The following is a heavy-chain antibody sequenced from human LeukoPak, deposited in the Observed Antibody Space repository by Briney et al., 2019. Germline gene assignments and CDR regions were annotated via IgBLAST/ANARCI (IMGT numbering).Heavy chain of an antibody. Sequence: GGSLRLSCAASGFTFSSYWMSWVRQAPGKGLEWVANIKQDGSEKYYVDSVKGRFTISRDNATNSLYLQMNSLRAEDTAVYYCARASTVSSPYYYYYMDVWGKGTTVTVSS. CDR2: IKQDGSEK. CDR1: GFTFSSYW. D-gene: IGHD6-6*01. CDR3: ARASTVSSPYYYYYMDV. J-gene: IGHJ6*03. V-gene: IGHV3-7*01.